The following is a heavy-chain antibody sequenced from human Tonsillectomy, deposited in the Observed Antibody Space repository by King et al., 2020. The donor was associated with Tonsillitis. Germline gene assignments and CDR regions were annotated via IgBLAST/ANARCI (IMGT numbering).Heavy chain of an antibody. CDR2: ISYIGST. CDR3: ARRITMVRGQSAFDL. V-gene: IGHV4-59*08. D-gene: IGHD3-10*01. Sequence: VQLQESGPGLVKPSETLSLTCTVSGDSISTYYWSWIRQPPGKGLEWIAYISYIGSTNYNPSLKSRVTISVDTSKNQFSLNPSSVTAADTAVYYCARRITMVRGQSAFDLWGRGTLVTVSS. CDR1: GDSISTYY. J-gene: IGHJ2*01.